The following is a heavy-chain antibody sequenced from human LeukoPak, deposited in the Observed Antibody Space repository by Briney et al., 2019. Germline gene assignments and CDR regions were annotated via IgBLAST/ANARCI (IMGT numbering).Heavy chain of an antibody. Sequence: GRSLRLSCAGSGFSFSTYVMHWVRQAAGQEVEGFSYISSSGITIYSADSVKGRFTIFRDNATNTLSMQMNSLRAEDTDVYFCIRVVSGRPNWGQGTQVTVSS. CDR3: IRVVSGRPN. V-gene: IGHV3-48*04. J-gene: IGHJ4*02. D-gene: IGHD3-22*01. CDR2: ISSSGITI. CDR1: GFSFSTYV.